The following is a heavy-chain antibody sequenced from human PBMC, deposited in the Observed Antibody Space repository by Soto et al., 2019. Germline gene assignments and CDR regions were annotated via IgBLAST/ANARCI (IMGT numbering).Heavy chain of an antibody. J-gene: IGHJ4*02. CDR1: GGSFSGYY. V-gene: IGHV4-34*01. D-gene: IGHD6-19*01. CDR2: INHSGST. Sequence: TLSLTCAVYGGSFSGYYWSWIRQPPGKGLEWIGEINHSGSTNYNPSLKSRVTISVDTSKNQFSLKLSSVTAADTAVYYCARLAPQWRTDYWGQGTLVTVSS. CDR3: ARLAPQWRTDY.